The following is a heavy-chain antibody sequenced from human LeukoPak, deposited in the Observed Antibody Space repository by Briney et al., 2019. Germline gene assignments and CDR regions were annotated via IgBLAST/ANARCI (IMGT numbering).Heavy chain of an antibody. D-gene: IGHD2-2*01. CDR1: GFTFDDYA. CDR3: AKGTCSSTSCYFDY. V-gene: IGHV3-9*03. Sequence: GRSLRLSCAASGFTFDDYAMHWVRQAPGKSLEWVSGISWNSGSVGYADSVKGRFTISRDNAKNSLYLQMNSLRAEDMALYYCAKGTCSSTSCYFDYWGQGTLVTVSS. J-gene: IGHJ4*02. CDR2: ISWNSGSV.